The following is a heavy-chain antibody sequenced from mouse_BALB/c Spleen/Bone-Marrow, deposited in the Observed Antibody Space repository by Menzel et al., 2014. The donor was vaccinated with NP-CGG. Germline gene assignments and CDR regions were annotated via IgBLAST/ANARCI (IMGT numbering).Heavy chain of an antibody. CDR2: ISYSGST. CDR1: GYSITSDYS. D-gene: IGHD1-1*01. Sequence: EVKLQESGPGLVKPSQSLSLTCTVTGYSITSDYSWNWIRQFPGNTLEWMGYISYSGSTSYNPSLKGRISITRDTSKNQFFLQLNSVATEDTATYYCARSYYYGSSPFAYWGQGTLVTVSA. V-gene: IGHV3-2*02. J-gene: IGHJ3*01. CDR3: ARSYYYGSSPFAY.